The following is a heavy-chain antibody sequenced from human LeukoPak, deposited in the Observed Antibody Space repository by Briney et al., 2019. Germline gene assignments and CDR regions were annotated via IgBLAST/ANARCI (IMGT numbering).Heavy chain of an antibody. Sequence: PGGSLRLSCAASGFTFSSYWMSWVRQAPGKGLEWVSSISSSSSYIYYADSVKGRFTISRDNSKNTLYLQMNSLRAEDTAVYYCANQRRYYYDSSGYYPFDYWGQGTLVTVSS. CDR3: ANQRRYYYDSSGYYPFDY. D-gene: IGHD3-22*01. CDR2: ISSSSSYI. V-gene: IGHV3-21*04. CDR1: GFTFSSYW. J-gene: IGHJ4*02.